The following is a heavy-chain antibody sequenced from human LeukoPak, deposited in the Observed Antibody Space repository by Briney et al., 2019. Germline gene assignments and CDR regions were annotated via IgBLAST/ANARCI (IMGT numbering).Heavy chain of an antibody. J-gene: IGHJ6*03. Sequence: ASVKVSCKASGYTFTSYDINWVRQATGQGLEWMGWMNPNSGNTGYAQKFQGRVTMTRNTSISTAYMELSSLRSEDTAVYYCARVKDTMVRGVIHSYYYYYMDVWGKGTTVTISS. CDR3: ARVKDTMVRGVIHSYYYYYMDV. D-gene: IGHD3-10*01. V-gene: IGHV1-8*01. CDR2: MNPNSGNT. CDR1: GYTFTSYD.